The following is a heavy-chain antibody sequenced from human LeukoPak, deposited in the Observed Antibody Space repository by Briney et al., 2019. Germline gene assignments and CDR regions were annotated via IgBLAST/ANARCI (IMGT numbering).Heavy chain of an antibody. CDR1: GFTFSSFA. D-gene: IGHD3-10*01. V-gene: IGHV3-23*01. J-gene: IGHJ4*02. Sequence: GGSLRLSCAASGFTFSSFAMSWVRRAPGEGLEWVSSISGSGGATYYADSVKGRFTISRDNSENTLYLQINSLRADDTAVFYCAKNYGSGTYYNYFDSWGQGTLVTVSS. CDR2: ISGSGGAT. CDR3: AKNYGSGTYYNYFDS.